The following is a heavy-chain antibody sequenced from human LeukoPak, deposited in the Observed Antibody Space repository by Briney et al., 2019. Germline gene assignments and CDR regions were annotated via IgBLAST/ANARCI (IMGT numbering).Heavy chain of an antibody. Sequence: GGSLRLSCAASGFTFSSYSMNWVRQAPGEGLEWVSSISSSSSYIYYADSVKGRFTISRDNAKNSLYLQMNSLRAEDTAVYYCARDWAAEFDYWGQGTLVTVSS. J-gene: IGHJ4*02. CDR1: GFTFSSYS. CDR2: ISSSSSYI. V-gene: IGHV3-21*01. CDR3: ARDWAAEFDY. D-gene: IGHD6-13*01.